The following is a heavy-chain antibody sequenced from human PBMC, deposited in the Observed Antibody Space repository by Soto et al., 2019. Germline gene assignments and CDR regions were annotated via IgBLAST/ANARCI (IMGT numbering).Heavy chain of an antibody. Sequence: GGSLRLSCAASGFTFSNAWMNWVRQAPGKGLEWVGRIKSKTDGGTTDYAAPVKGRFTISRDDSKNTLYLQMNSLKTEDTAVYYCTTGDPAVIRILDYYYYGMDVWGQGTTVTVSS. CDR3: TTGDPAVIRILDYYYYGMDV. J-gene: IGHJ6*02. CDR2: IKSKTDGGTT. D-gene: IGHD4-4*01. CDR1: GFTFSNAW. V-gene: IGHV3-15*07.